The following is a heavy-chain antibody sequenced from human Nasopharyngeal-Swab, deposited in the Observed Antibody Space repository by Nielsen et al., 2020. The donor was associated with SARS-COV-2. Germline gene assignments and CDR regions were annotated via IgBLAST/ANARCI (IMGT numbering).Heavy chain of an antibody. Sequence: GGSLRLSCAASGFTFSGYAVHWVRQAPGKGLEWVAVISYDGHTKFYADPVKGRFTIPRDEPKDTVYLEMNSLRGEDTAVYFCTRDIGGKYGYWGQGVLVTVSS. D-gene: IGHD1-26*01. CDR3: TRDIGGKYGY. J-gene: IGHJ4*02. V-gene: IGHV3-30-3*01. CDR1: GFTFSGYA. CDR2: ISYDGHTK.